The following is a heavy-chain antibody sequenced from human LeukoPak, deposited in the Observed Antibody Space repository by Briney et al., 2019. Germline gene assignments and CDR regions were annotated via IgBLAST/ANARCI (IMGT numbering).Heavy chain of an antibody. CDR3: ARDRELGY. CDR2: SYHRGST. V-gene: IGHV4-59*01. J-gene: IGHJ4*02. CDR1: GGSISSYY. Sequence: SETLSLTCTVSGGSISSYYWSWIRQSPGKGLEWIGWSYHRGSTSYNPSLKSRVAISVDTSKDQSSLKLTSVTAADTAVYYCARDRELGYWGQGTLVIVSS. D-gene: IGHD1-1*01.